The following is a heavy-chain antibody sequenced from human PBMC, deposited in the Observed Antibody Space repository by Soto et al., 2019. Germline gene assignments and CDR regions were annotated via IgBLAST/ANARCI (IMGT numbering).Heavy chain of an antibody. V-gene: IGHV3-23*01. J-gene: IGHJ5*02. CDR3: AKDRLSSGSGVRFDP. D-gene: IGHD6-19*01. CDR1: GFTFSSYA. CDR2: ISGGGDST. Sequence: EVQLLESGGGLVQPGGSLRLSCAASGFTFSSYAMSWVRQAPGKGLEWVSDISGGGDSTYYADSVRGRFTISRDNSKNRLYLQMDSLRAEDTAKYYCAKDRLSSGSGVRFDPWGQGTLVTVSS.